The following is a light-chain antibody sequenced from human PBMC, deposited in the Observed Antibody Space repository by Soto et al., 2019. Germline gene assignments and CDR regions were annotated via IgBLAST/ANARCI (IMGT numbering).Light chain of an antibody. CDR2: DAS. J-gene: IGKJ4*01. CDR1: QSVNSN. Sequence: DIVMTQSPATLSVSPGERATLSCRASQSVNSNLAWYRQKPGQAPRLLISDASTRATGVPARFSGSGSGTEFTLPISSRQSEDSGIYYCQQYNFWPPLTFGGGTKVEIK. V-gene: IGKV3-15*01. CDR3: QQYNFWPPLT.